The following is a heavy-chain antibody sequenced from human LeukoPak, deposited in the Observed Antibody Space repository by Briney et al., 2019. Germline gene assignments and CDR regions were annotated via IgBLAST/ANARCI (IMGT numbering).Heavy chain of an antibody. J-gene: IGHJ4*02. D-gene: IGHD4-23*01. CDR1: GFTFSSYS. V-gene: IGHV3-21*04. Sequence: GGSLRLSCAASGFTFSSYSMNWVRQAPGKGLEWVSSISSSSSYIYYADSVKGRFTISRDNAKNSLYLQMNSLRAEDTAVYYCAKDFKAPLGGVLFDYWGQGTLVTVSS. CDR2: ISSSSSYI. CDR3: AKDFKAPLGGVLFDY.